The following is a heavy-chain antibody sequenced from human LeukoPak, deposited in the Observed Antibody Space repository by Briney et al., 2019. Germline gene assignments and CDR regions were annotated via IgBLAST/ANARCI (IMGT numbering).Heavy chain of an antibody. CDR2: IHHSGST. CDR1: DYSISSLYY. Sequence: SETLSLTCTVSDYSISSLYYWGWIRQPPGKGLECITSIHHSGSTDYNPSLKSRVTISIDTSKNQFSLNVKYVTAADTAVYYCARLGYCSSTSCYPDFWGQGTLVTVSS. D-gene: IGHD2-2*01. CDR3: ARLGYCSSTSCYPDF. V-gene: IGHV4-38-2*02. J-gene: IGHJ4*02.